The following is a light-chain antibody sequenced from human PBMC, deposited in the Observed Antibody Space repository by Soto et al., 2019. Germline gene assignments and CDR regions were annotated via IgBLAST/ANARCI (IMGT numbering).Light chain of an antibody. J-gene: IGKJ1*01. V-gene: IGKV3-20*01. CDR1: QSVSSTY. CDR2: GAS. Sequence: EIVLTQSPGTLSLSPGERATLSCRASQSVSSTYLAWYQQKPGQAPRLIIYGASSRATGIPGRFSGSGSGTDFTLTISRLDPEDFAVYYCQKYGSLTSSTFGQGTKVVIK. CDR3: QKYGSLTSST.